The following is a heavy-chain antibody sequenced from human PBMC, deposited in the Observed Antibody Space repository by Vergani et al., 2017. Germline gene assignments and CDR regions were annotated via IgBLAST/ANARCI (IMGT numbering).Heavy chain of an antibody. CDR2: IDPSDSYT. CDR3: ARSFHSSGWYGGEDY. Sequence: EVQLVQSGAEVKTPGESLRISCKCSGYSFTSYWISWVRQMPGKGLEWMGRIDPSDSYTNYSPSFQGHVTISADKSISTAYLQWSSLKASDTAMYYCARSFHSSGWYGGEDYWGQGTLVTVSS. CDR1: GYSFTSYW. J-gene: IGHJ4*02. D-gene: IGHD6-19*01. V-gene: IGHV5-10-1*03.